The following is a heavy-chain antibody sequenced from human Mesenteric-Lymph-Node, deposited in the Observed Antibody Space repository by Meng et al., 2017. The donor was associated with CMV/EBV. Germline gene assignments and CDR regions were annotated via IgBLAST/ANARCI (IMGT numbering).Heavy chain of an antibody. V-gene: IGHV2-5*02. CDR3: AHSSGIAAAGPFYFDY. D-gene: IGHD6-13*01. Sequence: QITLKESGPTLVKPTQTLTLTCTFSGSSLSTSGVGVGWIRQPPGKALEWLALIYWDDDKRYSQSLKSRLTITKDTSKNQVVLTMTNMDPVDTATYYCAHSSGIAAAGPFYFDYWGQGTLVTVSS. CDR1: GSSLSTSGVG. J-gene: IGHJ4*02. CDR2: IYWDDDK.